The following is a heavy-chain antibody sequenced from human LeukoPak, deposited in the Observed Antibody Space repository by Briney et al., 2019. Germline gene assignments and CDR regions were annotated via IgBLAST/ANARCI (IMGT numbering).Heavy chain of an antibody. J-gene: IGHJ3*01. CDR3: ARLGVDDAFDV. Sequence: KPSETLSLTCTVSGGSISSSSSYWGWIRQPPGKGLEWIGSIYYSGGTYYNPSLKSRVAISVGSSKNQFSLKLSSVTAADTAVYYCARLGVDDAFDVWGQGTMVTVSS. D-gene: IGHD3-16*01. CDR2: IYYSGGT. CDR1: GGSISSSSSY. V-gene: IGHV4-39*01.